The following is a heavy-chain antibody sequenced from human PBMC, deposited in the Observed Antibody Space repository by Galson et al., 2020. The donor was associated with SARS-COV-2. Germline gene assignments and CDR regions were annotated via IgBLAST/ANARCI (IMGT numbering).Heavy chain of an antibody. CDR2: ISGSGGST. D-gene: IGHD3-10*01. CDR1: GFTFSSYA. CDR3: VKDAPMGYYYGSGSPNDAFDI. V-gene: IGHV3-23*01. Sequence: GESLKISCAASGFTFSSYAMSWVRQAPGKGLEWVSAISGSGGSTYYADSVKGRFTISRDNSKNTLYLQMNSLRAEDTAVYYCVKDAPMGYYYGSGSPNDAFDIWGQGTMVTVSS. J-gene: IGHJ3*02.